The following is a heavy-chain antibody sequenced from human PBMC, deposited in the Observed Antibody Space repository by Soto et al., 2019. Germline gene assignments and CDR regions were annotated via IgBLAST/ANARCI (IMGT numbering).Heavy chain of an antibody. CDR3: ARVAYSYGDFDY. Sequence: GASVQGSCKASGYTFTSYDMHWVRQAPGQGLEWMGIINPSGGSTSYAQKFQGRVTMTRDTSTSTVYMELSSLRSEDTAVYYCARVAYSYGDFDYWGQGTLVTVSS. CDR1: GYTFTSYD. V-gene: IGHV1-46*01. CDR2: INPSGGST. J-gene: IGHJ4*02. D-gene: IGHD5-18*01.